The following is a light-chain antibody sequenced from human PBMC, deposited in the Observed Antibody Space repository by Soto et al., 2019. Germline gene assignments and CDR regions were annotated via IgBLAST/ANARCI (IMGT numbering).Light chain of an antibody. J-gene: IGKJ1*01. CDR2: GAS. CDR1: QSVSSN. V-gene: IGKV3-15*01. CDR3: QQYNKLPQT. Sequence: EIVMTQSPATLSVSPGERATLSCRASQSVSSNLAWYQQKPGQAPRLLIYGASTRATGIPARFSGSGSGTEFTLTISSLQSEDFAVYYCQQYNKLPQTFGQGTKVDI.